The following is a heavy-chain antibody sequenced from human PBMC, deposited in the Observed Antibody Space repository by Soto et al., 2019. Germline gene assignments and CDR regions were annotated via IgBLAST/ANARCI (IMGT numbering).Heavy chain of an antibody. V-gene: IGHV3-23*01. D-gene: IGHD4-17*01. Sequence: GGSLRLSCAASGFTFSSYAMSWVRQAPGKGLEWVSAISGSGGSTYYADSVKGRFTISRDNSKNTLYLQMNSLRAEDTAVYYCAKSPLGGYGDYRLGDYYYYYMDVWGKGTTVTVSS. J-gene: IGHJ6*03. CDR1: GFTFSSYA. CDR3: AKSPLGGYGDYRLGDYYYYYMDV. CDR2: ISGSGGST.